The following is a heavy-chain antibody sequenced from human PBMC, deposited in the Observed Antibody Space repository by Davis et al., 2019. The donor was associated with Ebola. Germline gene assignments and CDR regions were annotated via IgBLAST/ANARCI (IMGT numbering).Heavy chain of an antibody. J-gene: IGHJ6*02. D-gene: IGHD2-15*01. Sequence: GESLKISCAASGFTFSSYEMNWVRQAPGKGLEWVSYISSSGSTIYYADSVKGRFTISRDNAKNSLYLQMNSLRAEDTAVYYCARDPACSGGSCYSVYVDIGMDVWGQGTTVTVSS. CDR1: GFTFSSYE. V-gene: IGHV3-48*03. CDR3: ARDPACSGGSCYSVYVDIGMDV. CDR2: ISSSGSTI.